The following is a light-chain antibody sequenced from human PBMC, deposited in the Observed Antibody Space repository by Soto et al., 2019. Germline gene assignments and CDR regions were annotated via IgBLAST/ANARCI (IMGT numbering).Light chain of an antibody. CDR1: SSEIGTYNY. CDR3: NSYTSRSTLYV. CDR2: EVS. V-gene: IGLV2-14*01. Sequence: QSALTQPASVSGSPGQSITLSCTGTSSEIGTYNYVSWYKQHPGKAPKLMLSEVSNRPSGVSNRFFGSKSGNTASLTISGLQAEDEADYFCNSYTSRSTLYVFGTGTKLTVL. J-gene: IGLJ1*01.